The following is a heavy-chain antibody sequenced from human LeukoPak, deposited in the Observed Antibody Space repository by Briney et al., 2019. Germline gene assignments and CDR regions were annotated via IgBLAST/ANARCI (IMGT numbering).Heavy chain of an antibody. CDR3: ARSHILTGYSDAFDI. J-gene: IGHJ3*02. CDR2: INTNTGNP. CDR1: GYTFTSYA. D-gene: IGHD3-9*01. Sequence: ASVKVSCKASGYTFTSYAMNWVRQAPGQGLEWMGWINTNTGNPTYAQGFTGRFVFSLDTSVSTAYLQISSLKAEDTAVYYCARSHILTGYSDAFDIWGQGTMVAVSS. V-gene: IGHV7-4-1*02.